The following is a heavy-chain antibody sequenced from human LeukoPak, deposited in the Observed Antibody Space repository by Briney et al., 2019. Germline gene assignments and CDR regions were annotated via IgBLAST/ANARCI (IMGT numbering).Heavy chain of an antibody. V-gene: IGHV1-69*01. CDR2: IIPIFGTA. Sequence: ASVKVSCKASGGTFSSYAISWVRQAPGQGLEWMGGIIPIFGTASYAQKFQGRVTITADESTSTAYMELSSLRSEDTAVYYCAREGYDYSNRNYYYYMDVWGKGTTVTVSS. D-gene: IGHD4-11*01. CDR1: GGTFSSYA. CDR3: AREGYDYSNRNYYYYMDV. J-gene: IGHJ6*03.